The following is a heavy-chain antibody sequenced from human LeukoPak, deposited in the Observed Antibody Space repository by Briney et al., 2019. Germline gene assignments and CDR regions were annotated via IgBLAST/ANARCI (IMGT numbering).Heavy chain of an antibody. CDR2: IKSKSDGGTT. CDR1: GFTFSNAG. V-gene: IGHV3-15*01. D-gene: IGHD3-10*01. Sequence: GGPLRLSCAASGFTFSNAGTTWVRQAPGKGLEWVGLIKSKSDGGTTYCVAPVKGRFTISRDDSKNTLYLQMNSLKTEDTAIYYCTTRASVSGDYWGQGTLVTVSS. J-gene: IGHJ4*02. CDR3: TTRASVSGDY.